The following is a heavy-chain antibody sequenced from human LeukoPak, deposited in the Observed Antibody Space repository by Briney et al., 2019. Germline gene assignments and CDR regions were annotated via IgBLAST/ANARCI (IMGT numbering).Heavy chain of an antibody. V-gene: IGHV3-74*01. CDR1: GFTFSSYW. Sequence: GGSLRLSCAASGFTFSSYWMHWVRQAPGKGLVWVSRINSDGSSTSYADSVKGRFTISRDNAKNTLYPQMNSLRAEDTAVYYCAREPYYYDSSPGGDHWGQGTLVTVSS. D-gene: IGHD3-22*01. CDR3: AREPYYYDSSPGGDH. CDR2: INSDGSST. J-gene: IGHJ4*02.